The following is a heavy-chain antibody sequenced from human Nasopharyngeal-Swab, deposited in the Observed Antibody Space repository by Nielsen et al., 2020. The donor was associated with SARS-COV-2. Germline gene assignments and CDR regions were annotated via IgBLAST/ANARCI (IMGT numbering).Heavy chain of an antibody. CDR2: INHSGST. V-gene: IGHV4-34*01. D-gene: IGHD2-2*01. Sequence: SQTLSLTCAVYGGSFSGYYWSWIRQPPGKGLEWIGEINHSGSTNYNPSFKSRVTISVDTSKNQFSLKLSSVTAADTAVYYCARGRCSSTSCRGCSGGSCYYGMDVWGQGTTVTVSS. CDR1: GGSFSGYY. J-gene: IGHJ6*02. CDR3: ARGRCSSTSCRGCSGGSCYYGMDV.